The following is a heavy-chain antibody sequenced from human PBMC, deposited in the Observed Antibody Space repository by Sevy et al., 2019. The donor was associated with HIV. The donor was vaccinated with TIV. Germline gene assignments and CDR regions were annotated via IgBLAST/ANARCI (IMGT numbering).Heavy chain of an antibody. Sequence: GGSLRLSCAASGFTFSPYWMHWVRQAPGKGLVWVSHINGYHIGTSYADSVKGRFTISRDNAKSTLYLQMNSLRVEDTAVYYCLGRGGSTAFTWGQGTLVTVSS. CDR1: GFTFSPYW. CDR2: INGYHIGT. V-gene: IGHV3-74*03. D-gene: IGHD3-10*01. CDR3: LGRGGSTAFT. J-gene: IGHJ5*02.